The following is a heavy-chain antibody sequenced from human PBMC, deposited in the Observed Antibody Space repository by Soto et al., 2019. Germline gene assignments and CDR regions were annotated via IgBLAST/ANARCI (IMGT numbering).Heavy chain of an antibody. CDR1: GYTFTSYG. J-gene: IGHJ4*02. CDR3: ARDSYYGSGPYDY. V-gene: IGHV1-18*01. Sequence: QVQRVQSGAEVKKPGASVKVSYKASGYTFTSYGISWVRQAPGQGLEWMGWISAYNGNTNYAQKHQGRVTMTSDTSTSTADMELRSRRSDDTAVDYCARDSYYGSGPYDYWGQGTLVTVSS. D-gene: IGHD3-10*01. CDR2: ISAYNGNT.